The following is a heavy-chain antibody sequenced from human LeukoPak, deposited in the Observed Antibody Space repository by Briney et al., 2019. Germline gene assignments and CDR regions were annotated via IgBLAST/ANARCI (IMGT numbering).Heavy chain of an antibody. Sequence: PGGSLRLSCAASGFTFSSYGMNWVRQAPGKGLEWVSSISSSSGYIYYADSVKGRFTISRDNAKNSLYLQMDSLRAEDTAVYYCARDYSTVTTFFDYWGQGTLVTVSS. CDR3: ARDYSTVTTFFDY. V-gene: IGHV3-21*01. CDR1: GFTFSSYG. D-gene: IGHD4-17*01. J-gene: IGHJ4*02. CDR2: ISSSSGYI.